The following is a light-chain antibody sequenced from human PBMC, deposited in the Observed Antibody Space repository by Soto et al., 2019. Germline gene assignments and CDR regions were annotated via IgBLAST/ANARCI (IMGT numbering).Light chain of an antibody. CDR1: ISNIGSNH. J-gene: IGLJ1*01. CDR3: ATWDDRLSGRGV. CDR2: RNN. V-gene: IGLV1-47*01. Sequence: QSVLTQPPSASGIPGQRVTISCSGTISNIGSNHVYWYQQLPGMAPTLLIYRNNQRPSGVPDRFSGSKSGTSASLAISGLRSEDEADYYCATWDDRLSGRGVFGTGTKVTVL.